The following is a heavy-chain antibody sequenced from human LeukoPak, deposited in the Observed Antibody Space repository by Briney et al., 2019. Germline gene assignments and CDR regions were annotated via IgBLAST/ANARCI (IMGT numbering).Heavy chain of an antibody. Sequence: GGSLRLSCAASGFTFSSYSMNWVRQAPGKGLGWVSYISISSSTIYYADSVKGRFTISRDNAKNSLYLQMNSLRDEDTAVYYCARQGGVVVVAATPLDAFDIWGQGTMVTVSS. CDR2: ISISSSTI. V-gene: IGHV3-48*02. J-gene: IGHJ3*02. D-gene: IGHD2-15*01. CDR3: ARQGGVVVVAATPLDAFDI. CDR1: GFTFSSYS.